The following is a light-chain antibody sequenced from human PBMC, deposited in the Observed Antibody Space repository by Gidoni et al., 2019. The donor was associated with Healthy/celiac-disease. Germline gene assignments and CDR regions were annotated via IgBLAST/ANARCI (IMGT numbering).Light chain of an antibody. CDR1: QSVSSSY. J-gene: IGKJ4*01. Sequence: DIQLTQSPGTLSLSLGDRATLTCRASQSVSSSYLAWYQQKPGQAPRLLIYGATSRATGIPDRFRGSGSGTGFTLTISRLEPEDFAVYYCQQYGSSSTTFGGGTKVEIK. CDR2: GAT. V-gene: IGKV3-20*01. CDR3: QQYGSSSTT.